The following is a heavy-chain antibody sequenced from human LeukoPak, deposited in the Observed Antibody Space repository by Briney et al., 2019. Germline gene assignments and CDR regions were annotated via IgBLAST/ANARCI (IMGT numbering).Heavy chain of an antibody. D-gene: IGHD3-10*01. CDR2: IYPGDSDT. V-gene: IGHV5-51*01. CDR1: GYSFTSYW. CDR3: ARQIGYGSGSYYLFDY. J-gene: IGHJ4*02. Sequence: GESLKIPCKGSGYSFTSYWIGWVRQMPGKGLEWMGIIYPGDSDTRYSPSFQGQVTISADKSISTAYLQWSSLKASDTAMYYCARQIGYGSGSYYLFDYWGQGTLVTVSS.